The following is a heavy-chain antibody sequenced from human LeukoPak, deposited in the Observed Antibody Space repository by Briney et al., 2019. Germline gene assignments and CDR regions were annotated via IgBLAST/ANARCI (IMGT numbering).Heavy chain of an antibody. Sequence: GASVKVSCKASGYTFTSYGISWVRQAPGQGLEWMGGIIPIFGTANYAQKFQGRVTITADESTSTAYMELSSLRSEDTAVYYCARAGLDSGRFDYWGQGTLVTVSS. D-gene: IGHD3-10*01. CDR3: ARAGLDSGRFDY. CDR1: GYTFTSYG. CDR2: IIPIFGTA. V-gene: IGHV1-69*13. J-gene: IGHJ4*02.